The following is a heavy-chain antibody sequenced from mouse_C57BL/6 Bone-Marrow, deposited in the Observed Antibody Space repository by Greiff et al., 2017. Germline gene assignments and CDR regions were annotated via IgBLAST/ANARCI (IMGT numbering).Heavy chain of an antibody. V-gene: IGHV1-81*01. J-gene: IGHJ3*01. CDR1: GYTFTSYG. CDR3: AGSSGPAY. Sequence: VQLVESGAELARPGASVKLSCKASGYTFTSYGISWVKQRTGQGLEWIGEIYPRSGNTYYNEKFKGKATLTADKSSSTAYMELRSLTSEDSAVYFCAGSSGPAYWGQGTLVTVSA. D-gene: IGHD3-2*02. CDR2: IYPRSGNT.